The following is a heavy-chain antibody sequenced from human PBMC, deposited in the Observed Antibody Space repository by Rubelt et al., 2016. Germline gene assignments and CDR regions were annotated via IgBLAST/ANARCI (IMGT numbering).Heavy chain of an antibody. CDR3: GRYGGLY. CDR2: INHSGST. J-gene: IGHJ4*02. CDR1: GGSFSGYY. V-gene: IGHV4-34*01. Sequence: QVQLQQWGAGLLKPSETLSLTCAVYGGSFSGYYWSWIRQPPGKGLEWIAEINHSGSTNYNPSLKSRVTISIDTSKTQFSLRRTSGTAADTAVYYCGRYGGLYWGQGTLVTVSS. D-gene: IGHD4-23*01.